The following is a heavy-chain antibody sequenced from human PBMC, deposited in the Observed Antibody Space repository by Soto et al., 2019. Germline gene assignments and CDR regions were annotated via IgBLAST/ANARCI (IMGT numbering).Heavy chain of an antibody. CDR3: AKLVRYLAHMDV. CDR1: GFTFSSYS. Sequence: GGSLRLSCAAPGFTFSSYSMNWVRQAPGKGLEWVSSISSSSSYIYYADSVKGRFTISRDNAKNSLYLQMNSLRAEDTAVYYCAKLVRYLAHMDVWGKGTTVTVSS. CDR2: ISSSSSYI. V-gene: IGHV3-21*01. J-gene: IGHJ6*03. D-gene: IGHD3-9*01.